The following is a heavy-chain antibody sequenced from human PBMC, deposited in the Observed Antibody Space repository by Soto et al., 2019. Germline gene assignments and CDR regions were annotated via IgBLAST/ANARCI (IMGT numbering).Heavy chain of an antibody. Sequence: LSLTCTVSGGSISSGGYYWSWIRQHPGKGLEWIGYIYYSGSTYYNPSLKSRVTISVDTSKNQFSLKLSSVTAADTAVYYCARVGRIYCSSTSCPPEDFDYWGQGTLVTVSS. CDR2: IYYSGST. CDR3: ARVGRIYCSSTSCPPEDFDY. V-gene: IGHV4-31*03. CDR1: GGSISSGGYY. J-gene: IGHJ4*02. D-gene: IGHD2-2*01.